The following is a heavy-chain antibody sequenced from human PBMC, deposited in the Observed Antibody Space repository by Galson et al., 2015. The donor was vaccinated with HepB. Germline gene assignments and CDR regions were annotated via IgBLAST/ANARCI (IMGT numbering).Heavy chain of an antibody. D-gene: IGHD2-2*01. V-gene: IGHV3-23*01. CDR2: ISGSGGST. Sequence: SLRLSCAASGFTFSSYAMSWVRQAPGKGLEWVSAISGSGGSTYYADSVKGRFTISRDNSKNTLYLQMNSLRAEDTAVYYCAKSGLSGPIPAAVDYWGQGTLVTVSS. J-gene: IGHJ4*02. CDR3: AKSGLSGPIPAAVDY. CDR1: GFTFSSYA.